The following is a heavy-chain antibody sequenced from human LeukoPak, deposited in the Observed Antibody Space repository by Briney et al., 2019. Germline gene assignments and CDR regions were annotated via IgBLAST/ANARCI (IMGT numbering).Heavy chain of an antibody. J-gene: IGHJ5*02. V-gene: IGHV4-34*01. CDR3: ARGAGIWDWFDP. D-gene: IGHD6-13*01. CDR1: GGSLSGYY. Sequence: PSETLSLTCAVYGGSLSGYYWSWIRQPPGKGLEWIGEINHSGSTNYNPSLKSRVTISVDTSKNQFSLKLSSVTAADTAVYYCARGAGIWDWFDPWGQGTLVTVSS. CDR2: INHSGST.